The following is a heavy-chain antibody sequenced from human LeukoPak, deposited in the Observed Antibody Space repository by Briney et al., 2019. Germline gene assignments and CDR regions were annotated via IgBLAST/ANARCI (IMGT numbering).Heavy chain of an antibody. Sequence: SETLSLTCTVSGGSISTSSYYWGWIRQPPGKGLEWIGSIYYSGSTHYNPSLKSRVTISVDTSKKQFSLKLSSVTAADTAVYYCARPRLGEFHDWGQGTLVTVSS. V-gene: IGHV4-39*01. CDR2: IYYSGST. CDR1: GGSISTSSYY. D-gene: IGHD3-16*01. J-gene: IGHJ4*02. CDR3: ARPRLGEFHD.